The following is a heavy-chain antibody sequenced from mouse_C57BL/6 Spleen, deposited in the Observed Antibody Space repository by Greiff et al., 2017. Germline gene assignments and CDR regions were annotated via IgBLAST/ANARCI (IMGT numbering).Heavy chain of an antibody. Sequence: VQLQQPGAELVRPGSSVKLSCKASGYTFTSYWMDWVKQRPGQGLEWIGNIYPSDSETHYNQKFKDKATLTVDKSSSTAYMQLSSLASEDSAGDYCARNGGNDFDYWGQGTTLTVSS. J-gene: IGHJ2*01. CDR3: ARNGGNDFDY. CDR1: GYTFTSYW. V-gene: IGHV1-61*01. CDR2: IYPSDSET. D-gene: IGHD1-2*01.